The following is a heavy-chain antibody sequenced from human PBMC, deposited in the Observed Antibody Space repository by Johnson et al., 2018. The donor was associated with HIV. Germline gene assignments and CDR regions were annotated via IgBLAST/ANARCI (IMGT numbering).Heavy chain of an antibody. CDR1: GFTVSSNY. Sequence: VQLVESGGGLIQPGGSLRLSCAASGFTVSSNYMSWVRQAPGKGLEWVSVIYSGGSTYYADAVKGRFTISRDNSKNTVYLQMNSLRADDTALYYCAKGGYSSSWYLWDTFNMWGQGTMVTVSS. J-gene: IGHJ3*02. CDR2: IYSGGST. V-gene: IGHV3-53*01. CDR3: AKGGYSSSWYLWDTFNM. D-gene: IGHD2-2*01.